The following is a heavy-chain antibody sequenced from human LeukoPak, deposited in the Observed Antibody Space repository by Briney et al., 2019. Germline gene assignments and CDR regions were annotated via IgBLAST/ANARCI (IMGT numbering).Heavy chain of an antibody. J-gene: IGHJ4*02. D-gene: IGHD1-26*01. CDR1: GGSISSGSYY. CDR2: IYTSGST. Sequence: KSSETLSLTCTVSGGSISSGSYYWGWMRQPAGKGLEWLGRIYTSGSTNYNPSLKSRVTISVDTSKNQFSLKLSSVTATDTAVYYCAREVGSFDYWGQGTLVTVSS. V-gene: IGHV4-61*02. CDR3: AREVGSFDY.